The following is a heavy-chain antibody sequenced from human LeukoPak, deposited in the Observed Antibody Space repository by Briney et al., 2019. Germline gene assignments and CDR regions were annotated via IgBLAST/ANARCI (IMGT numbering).Heavy chain of an antibody. CDR1: GGTFSSYA. CDR3: ASLDSSGYWGAFDI. D-gene: IGHD3-22*01. V-gene: IGHV1-69*05. CDR2: IIPIFGTA. J-gene: IGHJ3*02. Sequence: GASVKVSCKASGGTFSSYAISWVRQAPGQGLEWMGGIIPIFGTANYAQKFQGRVTITRNTSISTAYMELSSLRSEDTAVYYCASLDSSGYWGAFDIWGQGTMVTVSS.